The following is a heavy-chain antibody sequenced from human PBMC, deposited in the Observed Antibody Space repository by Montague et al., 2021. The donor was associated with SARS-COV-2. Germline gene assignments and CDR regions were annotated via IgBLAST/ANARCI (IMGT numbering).Heavy chain of an antibody. D-gene: IGHD3-3*02. Sequence: SETLSLTCTVSSGSISNYYWSWIRQPPGKGLEWIGFISHTESTNXNPSLESRVPISIATPKSQFSLRVRSVTAADTAVYYCARSVHFAYGLDVWGQGTTVTISS. J-gene: IGHJ6*02. CDR1: SGSISNYY. V-gene: IGHV4-59*08. CDR3: ARSVHFAYGLDV. CDR2: ISHTEST.